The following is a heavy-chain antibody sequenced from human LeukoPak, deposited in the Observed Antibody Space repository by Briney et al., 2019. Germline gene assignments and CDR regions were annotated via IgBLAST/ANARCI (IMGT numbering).Heavy chain of an antibody. CDR1: GFTFGSYG. D-gene: IGHD1-26*01. Sequence: GGSLRLSCAASGFTFGSYGMHWVRQAPGKGLEWVAVISYDGSNKYYADSVKGRFTISRDNSKNTLYLQMNSLRAEDTAVYYCAKDQDGSYFHWGQGTLVTVSS. CDR3: AKDQDGSYFH. CDR2: ISYDGSNK. V-gene: IGHV3-30*18. J-gene: IGHJ4*02.